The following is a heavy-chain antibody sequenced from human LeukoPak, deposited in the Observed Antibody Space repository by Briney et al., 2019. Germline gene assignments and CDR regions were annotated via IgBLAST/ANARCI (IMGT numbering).Heavy chain of an antibody. V-gene: IGHV3-23*01. J-gene: IGHJ4*02. CDR3: AKPGYYYDSSGYTS. Sequence: PGGSLRLSCAASGFTFSSYAMSWVRQAPGKGLEWVSAISGSGGSTYYADSVKGRFTISRDNSKNTLYLQMNSLRAEDTAVYYCAKPGYYYDSSGYTSWGQGPLVTVSS. CDR1: GFTFSSYA. CDR2: ISGSGGST. D-gene: IGHD3-22*01.